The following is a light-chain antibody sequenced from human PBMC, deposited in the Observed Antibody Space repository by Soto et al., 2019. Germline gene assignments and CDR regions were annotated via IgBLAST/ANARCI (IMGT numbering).Light chain of an antibody. CDR1: QNILSN. Sequence: EIVMTQSPATLSVSPGERATLSCRASQNILSNLAWYQQKPGQAPRLLIYGASTRATGIQARFSGSGSGTEFTLTISSLQSEDFEIYYCQQYNNWPITFGQGTRLEIK. CDR3: QQYNNWPIT. V-gene: IGKV3-15*01. CDR2: GAS. J-gene: IGKJ5*01.